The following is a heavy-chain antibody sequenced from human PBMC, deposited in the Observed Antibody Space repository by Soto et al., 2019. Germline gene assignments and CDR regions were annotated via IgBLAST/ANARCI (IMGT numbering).Heavy chain of an antibody. CDR3: AREALLRLYYYYGTDV. D-gene: IGHD1-26*01. CDR2: ISAYNGNT. CDR1: GYTFTSYG. Sequence: QVQLVQSGAEVKKPGASVKVSCKASGYTFTSYGISWVRQAPGQGLEWMGWISAYNGNTNYAQKLQGRVTMTTDTSTGTAYMERRRLRSDDTAVYYCAREALLRLYYYYGTDVRGQGTTVTVSS. V-gene: IGHV1-18*01. J-gene: IGHJ6*02.